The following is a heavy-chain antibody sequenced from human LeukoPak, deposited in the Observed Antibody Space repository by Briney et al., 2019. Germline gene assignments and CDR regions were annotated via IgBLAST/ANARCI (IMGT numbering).Heavy chain of an antibody. D-gene: IGHD1-26*01. Sequence: GGSLRLSCAASGFTVSSNYMSWVRQAPGKGLEWVSVSYSGGSTYYADSVKGRFIISRDNPKNTLYLQMNSLRAEDTALYYCAKDASGSYYVDYWGQGILVTVSS. CDR1: GFTVSSNY. V-gene: IGHV3-66*01. CDR2: SYSGGST. CDR3: AKDASGSYYVDY. J-gene: IGHJ4*02.